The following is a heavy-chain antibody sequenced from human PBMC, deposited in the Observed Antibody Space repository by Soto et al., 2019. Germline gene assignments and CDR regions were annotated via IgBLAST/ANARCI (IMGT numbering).Heavy chain of an antibody. V-gene: IGHV3-30-3*01. J-gene: IGHJ6*02. D-gene: IGHD6-6*01. Sequence: PGGSLRLSCAASGFTFSSYAMPWVRQAPGKGLEWVAVISYDGSNKYYADSVKGRFTISRDNSKNTLYLQMNSLRAEDTAVYYCARSYSSSDGRWAYYYGMDVWGQGTTVTVSS. CDR1: GFTFSSYA. CDR2: ISYDGSNK. CDR3: ARSYSSSDGRWAYYYGMDV.